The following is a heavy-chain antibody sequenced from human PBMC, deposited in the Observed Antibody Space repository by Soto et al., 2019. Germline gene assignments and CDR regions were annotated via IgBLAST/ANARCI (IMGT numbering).Heavy chain of an antibody. D-gene: IGHD3-22*01. J-gene: IGHJ4*02. CDR3: ARLAKARYYYDSSGYYDLAFDY. Sequence: QVQLVESGGGVVQPGRSLRLSCAASGFTFSSYGMHWVRQAPGKGLEWVAVIWYDGSNKYYADSVKGRFTISRENSKNTLYLQMNSLRAEDTAVYYCARLAKARYYYDSSGYYDLAFDYWGQGTLVTVSS. V-gene: IGHV3-33*01. CDR1: GFTFSSYG. CDR2: IWYDGSNK.